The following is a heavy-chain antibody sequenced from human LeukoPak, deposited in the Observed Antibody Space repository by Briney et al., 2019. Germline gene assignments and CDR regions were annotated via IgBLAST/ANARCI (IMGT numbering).Heavy chain of an antibody. CDR3: ARDAQIFGVDD. J-gene: IGHJ4*02. CDR2: INPSGGST. Sequence: ASVKVSCKASGYTFTGYYMHWVRQAPGQGLEWMGIINPSGGSTSYAQKFQGRVTMTRDTSTSTVYMELSSLRSEDTAVYYCARDAQIFGVDDWGQGTLVTVSS. CDR1: GYTFTGYY. V-gene: IGHV1-46*01. D-gene: IGHD3-3*01.